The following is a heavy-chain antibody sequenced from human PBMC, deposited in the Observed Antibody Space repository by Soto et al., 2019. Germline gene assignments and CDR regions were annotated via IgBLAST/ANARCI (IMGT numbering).Heavy chain of an antibody. CDR3: ARDRDYYGSGSIPYYYYGMDV. CDR2: ISAYNGNT. V-gene: IGHV1-18*04. Sequence: GASVKVSCKASGYTFTSYGISWVRQAPGQGLEWMGWISAYNGNTNYAQKLQGRVTMTTDTSTSTAYMELRSLRSDDTAVYYCARDRDYYGSGSIPYYYYGMDVWGQGTTVTVS. CDR1: GYTFTSYG. D-gene: IGHD3-10*01. J-gene: IGHJ6*02.